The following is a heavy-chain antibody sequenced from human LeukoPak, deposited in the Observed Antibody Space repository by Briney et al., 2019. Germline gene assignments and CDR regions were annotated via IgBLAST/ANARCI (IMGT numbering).Heavy chain of an antibody. CDR1: GFTFSSYW. Sequence: GGSLRLSCAASGFTFSSYWMHWVRQAPGKGLVCVSRINSDGSSTSYADSVKGRFTISRDNAKNTLYLQMNSLRAEDTAVYYCAREGDYGDYGGAFDIWGQGTMVTVSS. J-gene: IGHJ3*02. CDR3: AREGDYGDYGGAFDI. CDR2: INSDGSST. V-gene: IGHV3-74*01. D-gene: IGHD4-17*01.